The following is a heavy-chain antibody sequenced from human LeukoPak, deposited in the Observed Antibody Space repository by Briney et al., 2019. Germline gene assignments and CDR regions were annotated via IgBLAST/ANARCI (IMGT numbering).Heavy chain of an antibody. J-gene: IGHJ4*02. CDR3: AGDRSNYGHKQGVGY. V-gene: IGHV1-2*02. CDR1: GYTFTGYY. D-gene: IGHD5-24*01. CDR2: INPDSGGT. Sequence: ASVKVSCKASGYTFTGYYMHWVRQAPGQGLEWMGWINPDSGGTNYAQKFQGRVTMTRDTSISTAYMELRRLRSDDTAVYYCAGDRSNYGHKQGVGYWGQGTLVTVSS.